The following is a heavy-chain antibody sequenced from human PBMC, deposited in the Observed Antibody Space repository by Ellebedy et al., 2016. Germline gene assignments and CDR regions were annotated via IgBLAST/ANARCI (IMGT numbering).Heavy chain of an antibody. CDR1: GGSFSGYY. D-gene: IGHD1-26*01. J-gene: IGHJ5*02. V-gene: IGHV4-34*01. CDR2: INHSGST. CDR3: ARPDSGSYFGGFDP. Sequence: SETLSLXXAVYGGSFSGYYWSWIRQPPGKGLEWIGEINHSGSTNYNPSLKSRVTISVDTSKDQFSLKLSSVTAADTAVYYCARPDSGSYFGGFDPWGQGTLVTVSS.